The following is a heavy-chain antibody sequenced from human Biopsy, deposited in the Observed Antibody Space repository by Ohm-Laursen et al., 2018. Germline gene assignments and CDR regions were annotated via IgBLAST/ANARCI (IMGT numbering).Heavy chain of an antibody. J-gene: IGHJ5*02. CDR2: IYTSGIT. D-gene: IGHD1-14*01. Sequence: SDTLSLTCIVSGGSLSSYSWSWIRQPAGKGLEWIGQIYTSGITNYNPSLKSRVTMSVDTSKNKFSLRVSPVTAADTAVYYCARDRDRRGWFDPWGQGTLVTVSS. CDR1: GGSLSSYS. V-gene: IGHV4-4*07. CDR3: ARDRDRRGWFDP.